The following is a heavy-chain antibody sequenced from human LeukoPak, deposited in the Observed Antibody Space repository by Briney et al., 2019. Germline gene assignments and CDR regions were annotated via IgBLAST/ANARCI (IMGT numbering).Heavy chain of an antibody. J-gene: IGHJ4*02. CDR2: IYSSGST. D-gene: IGHD2-2*01. CDR1: GGSISSSSNY. V-gene: IGHV4-39*02. Sequence: PSETLSLTCSVSGGSISSSSNYWGWIRQPPGKGLEWIGSIYSSGSTHYNPSRKRRVTISLDTSKNHFSLKLRSVTAADTAVYYCARGRRGCSSTSCSPSHIDYWGQGTLVTVSS. CDR3: ARGRRGCSSTSCSPSHIDY.